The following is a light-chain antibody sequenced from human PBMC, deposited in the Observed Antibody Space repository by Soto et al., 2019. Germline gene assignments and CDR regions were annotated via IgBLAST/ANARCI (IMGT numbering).Light chain of an antibody. V-gene: IGLV2-14*02. J-gene: IGLJ2*01. CDR2: ATR. CDR1: SSDVGNYNL. CDR3: SSYTRGSTLV. Sequence: QSALTQPASVSGSPGQSITISCTGTSSDVGNYNLVSWYQQHPGKAPKLIIYATRKRPSGVSNRYSGSKSGNTASLTISGLQAEDEANYYCSSYTRGSTLVFGGGTKVTVL.